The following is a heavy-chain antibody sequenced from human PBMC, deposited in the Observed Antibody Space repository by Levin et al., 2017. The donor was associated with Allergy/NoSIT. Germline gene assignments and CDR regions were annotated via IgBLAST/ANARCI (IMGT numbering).Heavy chain of an antibody. Sequence: PSETLSLTCAVYGGSFSGYYWSWIRQPPGKGLEWIGEINHSGSTNYNPSLKSRVTISVDTSKNQFSLKLSSVTAADTAVYYCARARGWGESYFDYWGQGTLVTVSS. CDR3: ARARGWGESYFDY. V-gene: IGHV4-34*01. CDR2: INHSGST. CDR1: GGSFSGYY. D-gene: IGHD3-10*01. J-gene: IGHJ4*02.